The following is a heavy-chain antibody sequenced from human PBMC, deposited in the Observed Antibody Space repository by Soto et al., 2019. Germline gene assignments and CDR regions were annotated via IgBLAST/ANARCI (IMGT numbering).Heavy chain of an antibody. CDR1: GGSVSNDAYY. Sequence: QVQLQESGPGLVKPSETLSLTCIVSGGSVSNDAYYWSWIRQPPGKGLEWIGYIYHSGSTDYNPSLKSRVTISADTSANPFSLQVSSVTAADTAVDYCARLGLGLEFPFDYWGQGTLVNVSS. D-gene: IGHD3-3*01. J-gene: IGHJ4*02. V-gene: IGHV4-61*08. CDR3: ARLGLGLEFPFDY. CDR2: IYHSGST.